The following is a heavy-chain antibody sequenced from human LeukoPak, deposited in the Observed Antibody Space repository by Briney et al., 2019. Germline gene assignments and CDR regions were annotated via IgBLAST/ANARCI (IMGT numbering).Heavy chain of an antibody. CDR3: ARDGRWLQSEAFDI. CDR1: GFTFSSYA. CDR2: ISGSGVST. J-gene: IGHJ3*02. Sequence: GGSLRLSCAASGFTFSSYAIIWVRQAPGKGLEWVSAISGSGVSTYYADSVQGRFTISRDNSKDTLYLQMNSLRAEDTAVYYCARDGRWLQSEAFDIWGQGTMVTVSS. V-gene: IGHV3-23*01. D-gene: IGHD5-24*01.